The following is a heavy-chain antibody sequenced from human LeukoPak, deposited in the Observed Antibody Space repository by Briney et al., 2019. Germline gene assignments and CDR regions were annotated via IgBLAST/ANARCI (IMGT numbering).Heavy chain of an antibody. J-gene: IGHJ4*02. CDR3: ARDIGIAAAGIRGGDY. Sequence: GGSLRLSCAASGFTFSSYWMHWVRQAPGKGLVWVSRINSDGSSTSYADSVKGRFTISRDNAKNTLYLQMNSLRAEDTAVYYCARDIGIAAAGIRGGDYWGQGTLVTVSS. D-gene: IGHD6-13*01. V-gene: IGHV3-74*01. CDR1: GFTFSSYW. CDR2: INSDGSST.